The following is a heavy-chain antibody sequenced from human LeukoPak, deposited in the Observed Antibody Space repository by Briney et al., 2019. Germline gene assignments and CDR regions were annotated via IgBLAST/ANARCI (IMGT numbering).Heavy chain of an antibody. J-gene: IGHJ4*02. V-gene: IGHV4-34*01. CDR3: ASRSGGWYGPIDY. D-gene: IGHD6-19*01. CDR2: INHSGST. CDR1: GGSFSGYY. Sequence: PSETLSLTCAVYGGSFSGYYWSWIRQPPGKGLEWIGEINHSGSTNYNPSLKSRVTISVDTSKNKFSLKQSAVTAADTAVYYCASRSGGWYGPIDYWGQGTLVSVSS.